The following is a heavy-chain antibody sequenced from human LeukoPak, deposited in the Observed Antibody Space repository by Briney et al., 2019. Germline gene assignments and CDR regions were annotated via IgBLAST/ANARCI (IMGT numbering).Heavy chain of an antibody. D-gene: IGHD4-17*01. J-gene: IGHJ4*02. CDR3: ALWYGDKFSFDY. Sequence: ASVKVSCKVSAYTLTELSMHWVRQAPGKGREWMGGFDPEDGETIYAQKFQGRVTMTEDTSTDTAYMELSSLRSEDTAVYYCALWYGDKFSFDYWGQGTLVTVSS. CDR2: FDPEDGET. CDR1: AYTLTELS. V-gene: IGHV1-24*01.